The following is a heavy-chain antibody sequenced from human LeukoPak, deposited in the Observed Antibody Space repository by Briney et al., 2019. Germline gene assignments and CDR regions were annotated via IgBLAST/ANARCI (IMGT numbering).Heavy chain of an antibody. D-gene: IGHD5-24*01. Sequence: GGSLRLSCAASGFTFSSYAMSWVRQAPGKGLESVSAISGSGGSTYYADSVKGRFTISRDNSKNTLYLQMNSLRAEDTAVYYCARLRDGYNSRFDYWGQGTLVTVSS. CDR2: ISGSGGST. V-gene: IGHV3-23*01. CDR1: GFTFSSYA. CDR3: ARLRDGYNSRFDY. J-gene: IGHJ4*02.